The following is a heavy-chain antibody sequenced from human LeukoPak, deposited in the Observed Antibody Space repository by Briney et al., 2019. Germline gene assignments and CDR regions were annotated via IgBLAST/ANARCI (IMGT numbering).Heavy chain of an antibody. CDR3: ARAWFSVMAGTCYFDY. CDR1: GFTFSSYW. D-gene: IGHD6-19*01. Sequence: PGGSLRLSCAASGFTFSSYWMSWVRQAPGKGLEWVASIKQDGSEKYYVDSVKGRFTISRDNAKNSLYLQTNSLRAEDTAVYYCARAWFSVMAGTCYFDYWGQGTLVTVSS. CDR2: IKQDGSEK. V-gene: IGHV3-7*01. J-gene: IGHJ4*02.